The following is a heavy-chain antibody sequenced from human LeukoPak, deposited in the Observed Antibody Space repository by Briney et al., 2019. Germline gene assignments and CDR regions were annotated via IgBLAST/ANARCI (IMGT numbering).Heavy chain of an antibody. J-gene: IGHJ3*02. CDR1: GFTFSSYG. Sequence: GGSLRLSCAASGFTFSSYGMRWVRQAPGKGLEWVAVISYDGSNKYYADSVKGRFTISRDNSKNTLYLQMNSLRAEDTAVYYCAKGTGYSSSWYPDAFDIWGQGTMVTVSS. CDR2: ISYDGSNK. D-gene: IGHD6-13*01. CDR3: AKGTGYSSSWYPDAFDI. V-gene: IGHV3-30*18.